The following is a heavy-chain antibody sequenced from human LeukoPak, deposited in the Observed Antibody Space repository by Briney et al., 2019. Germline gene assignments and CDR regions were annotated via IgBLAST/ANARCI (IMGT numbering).Heavy chain of an antibody. CDR3: ARALVVVVAATRLNWLDP. D-gene: IGHD2-15*01. Sequence: SETLSLTCTVSGDSISGSTYYWGWIRQPPGKGLEWIGSIYYSGNTNYNPSLKSRVTISVDTSKNQFSLKLSSVTAADTAVYYCARALVVVVAATRLNWLDPWGQGTLVTVSS. CDR1: GDSISGSTYY. CDR2: IYYSGNT. J-gene: IGHJ5*02. V-gene: IGHV4-39*07.